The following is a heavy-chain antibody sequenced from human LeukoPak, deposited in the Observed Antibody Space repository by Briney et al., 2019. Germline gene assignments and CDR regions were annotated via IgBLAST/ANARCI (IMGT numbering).Heavy chain of an antibody. CDR2: IHYSGST. Sequence: SETLSLTCTVSSGSISGYYWSWVRQPPGKGLEWIGYIHYSGSTNYNPSLKSRVTISLDTSKNQFSLKLTSVTAADTAVYYCAREGQWLPDWFDPWGQGTLVTVSS. CDR3: AREGQWLPDWFDP. D-gene: IGHD6-19*01. V-gene: IGHV4-59*01. J-gene: IGHJ5*02. CDR1: SGSISGYY.